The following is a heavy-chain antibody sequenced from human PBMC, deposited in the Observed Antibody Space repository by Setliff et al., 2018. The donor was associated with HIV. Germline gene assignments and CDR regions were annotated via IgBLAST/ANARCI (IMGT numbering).Heavy chain of an antibody. D-gene: IGHD2-2*01. CDR3: ARLHLRVPPSIFDY. CDR2: ISHTGNI. CDR1: GGSLRGYY. V-gene: IGHV4-34*01. Sequence: SETLSLTCAVYGGSLRGYYWSWVRQSPLKGLEWIGEISHTGNINYNTALSNRVTVSVGTSKNQFSLKLTSVTAADTAVYFCARLHLRVPPSIFDYWSPGTMVTVSS. J-gene: IGHJ4*02.